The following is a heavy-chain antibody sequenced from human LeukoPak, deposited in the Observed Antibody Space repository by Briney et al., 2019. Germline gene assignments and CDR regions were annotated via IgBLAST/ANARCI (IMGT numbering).Heavy chain of an antibody. Sequence: PGGSLRLSCAASGFTVNNNHMSWVRQAPGKGLEWVSLIQSGSTHYADSVKGRFTISRDNSKNTLYLQMNSLRAEDTAVYYCARDSSSYYYFDYWGQGTLVTVSS. CDR1: GFTVNNNH. V-gene: IGHV3-66*01. J-gene: IGHJ4*02. D-gene: IGHD6-13*01. CDR2: IQSGST. CDR3: ARDSSSYYYFDY.